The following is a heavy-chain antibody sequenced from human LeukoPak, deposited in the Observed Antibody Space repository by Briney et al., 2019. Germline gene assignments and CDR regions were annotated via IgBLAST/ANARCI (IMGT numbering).Heavy chain of an antibody. J-gene: IGHJ5*02. CDR3: ARGAGGSRRYDP. CDR1: GYTFTTYG. Sequence: ASVKVSCKASGYTFTTYGISWVRQAPGQGLEWMGWISAYNGDTSYAQNLQGRVTMTTDTSTSTAYMELRSLRSDDTAVYYCARGAGGSRRYDPWGQGTLVTVSS. CDR2: ISAYNGDT. V-gene: IGHV1-18*01. D-gene: IGHD3-10*01.